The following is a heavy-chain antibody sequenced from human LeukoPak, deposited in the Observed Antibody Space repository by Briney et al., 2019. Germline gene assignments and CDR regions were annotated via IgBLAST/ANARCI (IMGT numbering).Heavy chain of an antibody. J-gene: IGHJ4*02. CDR2: ISSSSSYI. V-gene: IGHV3-21*04. CDR1: GFTFSSYS. D-gene: IGHD6-13*01. CDR3: ARGYSSSWFSRGAFLD. Sequence: GGSLRLSCAASGFTFSSYSMNWVRQAPGKGLEWVSSISSSSSYIYYADSVKGRFTISRDNAKNSLYLQINSLRAEDTAMYYCARGYSSSWFSRGAFLDWGQGTLVIVSS.